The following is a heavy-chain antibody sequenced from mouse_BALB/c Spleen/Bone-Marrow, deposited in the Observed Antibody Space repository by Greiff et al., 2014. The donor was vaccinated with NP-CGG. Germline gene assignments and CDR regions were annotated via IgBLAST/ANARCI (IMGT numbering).Heavy chain of an antibody. CDR3: ARITTATGAMDY. CDR1: GFSLTNYG. V-gene: IGHV2-9*02. CDR2: IWADGSI. Sequence: VKLQESGPGLVAPSQSLSITCTVSGFSLTNYGVHWVRQPPGKGLEWLGVIWADGSINYNSALMSRLSISKDNSKSQVFFKMNSLQTDDTAMYYCARITTATGAMDYWGQGTSVTVSS. J-gene: IGHJ4*01. D-gene: IGHD1-2*01.